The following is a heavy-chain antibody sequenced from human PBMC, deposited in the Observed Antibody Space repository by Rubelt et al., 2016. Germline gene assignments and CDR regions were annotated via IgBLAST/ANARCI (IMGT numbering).Heavy chain of an antibody. CDR3: AKVGWTLAEEKHHYCGMEG. V-gene: IGHV3-30*02. Sequence: CAGSGFTFDASGMHWVRKAPGKALEWVAFIQYDGKKQFYSDSVKGRFTISRDNSKNTRDLQMNGLRPEDSAVYYCAKVGWTLAEEKHHYCGMEGWAQWTMVTVTS. J-gene: IGHJ3*01. D-gene: IGHD3-10*01. CDR1: GFTFDASG. CDR2: IQYDGKKQ.